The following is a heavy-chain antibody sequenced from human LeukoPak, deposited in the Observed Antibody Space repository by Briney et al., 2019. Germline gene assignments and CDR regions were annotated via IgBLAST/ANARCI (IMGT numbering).Heavy chain of an antibody. CDR1: GGSISNYY. J-gene: IGHJ5*02. V-gene: IGHV4-59*08. D-gene: IGHD3-10*01. CDR2: INNIGNT. CDR3: ASFSWGSGTYTHEGIWSWFDP. Sequence: SETLSLTCTVSGGSISNYYWSWIRQPPGKGLEWIGYINNIGNTNYNPPLKSRVTISVDTSKNQFSLKLSSVTAADTAVYYCASFSWGSGTYTHEGIWSWFDPWGQGTLVTVSS.